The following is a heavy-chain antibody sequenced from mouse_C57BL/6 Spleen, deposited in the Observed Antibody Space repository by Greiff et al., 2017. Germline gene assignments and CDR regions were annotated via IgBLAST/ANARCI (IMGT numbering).Heavy chain of an antibody. J-gene: IGHJ4*01. CDR2: IDPSDSET. CDR1: GYTFTSYW. Sequence: VQLQQPGAELVRPGSSVTLSCKASGYTFTSYWMHWVKQRPIQGLEWIGNIDPSDSETHYNQKFKDKATLTVDKSSSTAYMQLGSLTSGDSAVYYCAKPLLRGAMDYWGQGTSVTVSS. V-gene: IGHV1-52*01. D-gene: IGHD1-1*01. CDR3: AKPLLRGAMDY.